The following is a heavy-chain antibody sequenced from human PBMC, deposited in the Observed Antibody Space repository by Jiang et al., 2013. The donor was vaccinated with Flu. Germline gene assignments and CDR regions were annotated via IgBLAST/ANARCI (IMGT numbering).Heavy chain of an antibody. V-gene: IGHV4-4*09. CDR2: IYSSGST. J-gene: IGHJ4*02. Sequence: LLKPSETLSLTCTVSGGSVSGDHWSWIRQPPGRELEWIGNIYSSGSTNYNPSLKSRVTISLDLSKNRFSLNVTSVTAADTAVYYCARLGYSGFDEEFYFDYWGQGSLVTVSS. D-gene: IGHD5-12*01. CDR3: ARLGYSGFDEEFYFDY. CDR1: GGSVSGDH.